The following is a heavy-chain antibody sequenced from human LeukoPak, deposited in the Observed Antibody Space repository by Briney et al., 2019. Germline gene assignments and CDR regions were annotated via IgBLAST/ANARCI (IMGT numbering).Heavy chain of an antibody. Sequence: PSETLSLTCTVSGGSISSYYWSWIRQPAGKGLEWIGRIYTSGSTNYNPSLKSRVTMSVDTSKNQFSLKLSSVTAADTAVYYCARHTRTAAAGTRPAYWYFDLWGRGTLVTVSS. CDR1: GGSISSYY. CDR3: ARHTRTAAAGTRPAYWYFDL. J-gene: IGHJ2*01. D-gene: IGHD6-13*01. V-gene: IGHV4-4*07. CDR2: IYTSGST.